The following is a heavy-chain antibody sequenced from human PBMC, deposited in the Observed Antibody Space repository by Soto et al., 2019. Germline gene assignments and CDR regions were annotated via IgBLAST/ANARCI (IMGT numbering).Heavy chain of an antibody. D-gene: IGHD1-1*01. V-gene: IGHV4-30-4*01. J-gene: IGHJ4*02. CDR2: IYNRGST. CDR1: GGSVSSGGYF. CDR3: ARGPSADNIDF. Sequence: QVQLQESGPGLVEPSQTLSLTCTVSGGSVSSGGYFWSWIRQPPGEGLEWIGHIYNRGSTYSNPSLRGRXTXSXXTSKSQFSLKLSSVTAAATAVSYCARGPSADNIDFWGQGTLVTVSS.